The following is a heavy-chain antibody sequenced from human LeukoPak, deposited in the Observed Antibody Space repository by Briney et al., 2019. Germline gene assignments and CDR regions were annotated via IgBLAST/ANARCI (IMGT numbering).Heavy chain of an antibody. V-gene: IGHV1-69*01. D-gene: IGHD3-10*01. CDR2: IIPIFGTA. J-gene: IGHJ6*02. CDR3: ARNGGPRVRDYYCGMDV. Sequence: ASVKVSCKASGGTFSSYAISWVRQAPGQGLEWMGGIIPIFGTANYAQKFQGRVTITADESTSTAYMELSSLRSEDTAVYYCARNGGPRVRDYYCGMDVWGQGTTVTVSS. CDR1: GGTFSSYA.